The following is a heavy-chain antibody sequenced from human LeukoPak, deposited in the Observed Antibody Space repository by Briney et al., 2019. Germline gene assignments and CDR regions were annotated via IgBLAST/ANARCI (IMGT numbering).Heavy chain of an antibody. CDR1: GFSFSSFA. J-gene: IGHJ4*02. V-gene: IGHV3-64D*09. CDR2: VNSNGDIT. Sequence: PGGSLRLSCSASGFSFSSFAMHWVRQAPGKGLEYFSAVNSNGDITDYADSVKGRFTISRDNSKNTLYLQMSSLRGEDTAVYYCVKSPHASSSYFDYWGQGTLVTVSP. CDR3: VKSPHASSSYFDY. D-gene: IGHD6-13*01.